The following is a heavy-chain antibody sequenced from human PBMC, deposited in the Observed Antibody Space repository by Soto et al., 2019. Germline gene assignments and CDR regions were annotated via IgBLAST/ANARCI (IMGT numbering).Heavy chain of an antibody. J-gene: IGHJ3*01. CDR2: IYPGDSKA. CDR3: ARDLDYGGTSDASDV. Sequence: QLVQSGAAVKEPGESLKIACKGSGFSFTTYWIAWVRQMPGKGLEWMGIIYPGDSKATYSPSFQGQVTISADKSISTAYLQWRSLKASDTAMYYCARDLDYGGTSDASDVWGQGTMVTVSS. CDR1: GFSFTTYW. V-gene: IGHV5-51*03. D-gene: IGHD4-17*01.